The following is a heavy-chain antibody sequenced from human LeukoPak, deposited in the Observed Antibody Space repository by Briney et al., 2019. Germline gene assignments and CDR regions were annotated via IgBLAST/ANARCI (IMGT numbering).Heavy chain of an antibody. D-gene: IGHD3-22*01. CDR1: GFTISTNY. CDR3: ARAPFYYDSSGYPYFDG. Sequence: GGSLRLSCAASGFTISTNYMSWVRQAPGKGLEWVSVMYTGGSTYYSDSVKGRFTISRDNSKNTLYLQMNSLRAEDTALYYCARAPFYYDSSGYPYFDGWGQGTLVTVSS. CDR2: MYTGGST. V-gene: IGHV3-53*01. J-gene: IGHJ4*02.